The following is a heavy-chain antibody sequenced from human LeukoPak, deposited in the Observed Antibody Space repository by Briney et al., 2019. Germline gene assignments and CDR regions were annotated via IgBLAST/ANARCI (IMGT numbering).Heavy chain of an antibody. Sequence: GGSLRLSCAASGFTFSSYGMHWVRQAPGKGLEWVAVIWYDGSNKYYADFVKGRFTISRDNSKNTLYLQMNSLRAEDTAVYYCAKDAKDGYSPNFDYWGQGTLVTVSS. J-gene: IGHJ4*02. V-gene: IGHV3-33*06. CDR2: IWYDGSNK. CDR1: GFTFSSYG. D-gene: IGHD5-24*01. CDR3: AKDAKDGYSPNFDY.